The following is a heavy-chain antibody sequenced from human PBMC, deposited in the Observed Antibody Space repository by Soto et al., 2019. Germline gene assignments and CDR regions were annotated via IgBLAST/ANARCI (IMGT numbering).Heavy chain of an antibody. D-gene: IGHD6-6*01. CDR3: ARQVIGFHHYPIAARQYYYYGMDV. Sequence: SSETLSLTCAVYGGSFSGYYWSWIRQPPGKGLEWIGEINHSGSTNYNPSLKSRVTISVDTSKNQFSLKLSSVTAADTAVYYCARQVIGFHHYPIAARQYYYYGMDVWGQGTTVTVSS. CDR1: GGSFSGYY. J-gene: IGHJ6*02. V-gene: IGHV4-34*01. CDR2: INHSGST.